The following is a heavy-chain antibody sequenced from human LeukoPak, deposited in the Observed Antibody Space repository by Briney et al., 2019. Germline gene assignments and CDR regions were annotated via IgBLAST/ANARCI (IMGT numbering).Heavy chain of an antibody. CDR3: ARHISSGGTYAHFDY. D-gene: IGHD1-26*01. Sequence: SVTLSLTCTVSGSMYNYYWSWIRQPPGKGLEWIGYIHYNGITNYNPSLKSRVTMSLDTSKNQVSLKLNSVTAADTAVYYCARHISSGGTYAHFDYWGQGTLVTVSS. J-gene: IGHJ4*02. CDR2: IHYNGIT. CDR1: GSMYNYY. V-gene: IGHV4-59*08.